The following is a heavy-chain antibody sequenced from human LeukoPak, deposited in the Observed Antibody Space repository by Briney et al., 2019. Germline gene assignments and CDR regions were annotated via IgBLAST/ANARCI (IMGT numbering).Heavy chain of an antibody. Sequence: GGSLRLSCAASGFTFNTYGMHWVRQAPGRGLDWVAVIWYDGSDKYYAESVKGRFTISRDNSKNTLSLQMNSLRVEDTAMYYCAKGVGRTSGRNPDYWGQGTLVTVSS. CDR2: IWYDGSDK. V-gene: IGHV3-33*06. CDR1: GFTFNTYG. CDR3: AKGVGRTSGRNPDY. J-gene: IGHJ4*02. D-gene: IGHD2-2*01.